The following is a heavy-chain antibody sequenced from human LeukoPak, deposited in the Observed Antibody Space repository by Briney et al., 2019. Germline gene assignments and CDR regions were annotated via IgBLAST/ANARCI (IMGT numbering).Heavy chain of an antibody. J-gene: IGHJ4*02. V-gene: IGHV4-34*01. Sequence: SGTLSLTCAVYGGSFNGYYWSWIRQPPGKGLEWTGSIDHSGSTYYNPSLKSRITISVDTSKNQFSLKLSSVTAADTAVYYCARDSALAQAVMFDYWGQGTLVTVSS. CDR3: ARDSALAQAVMFDY. CDR2: IDHSGST. D-gene: IGHD6-19*01. CDR1: GGSFNGYY.